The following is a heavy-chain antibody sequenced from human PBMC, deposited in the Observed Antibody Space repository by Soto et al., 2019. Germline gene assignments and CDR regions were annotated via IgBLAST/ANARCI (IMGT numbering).Heavy chain of an antibody. V-gene: IGHV3-7*01. CDR1: GLAFSSYW. CDR2: INHGGSGR. Sequence: GGSLRLSCVVSGLAFSSYWMSWVRQAPGKGLEWVANINHGGSGRYYVDSVKGRFTISRDNSKNTLYLQMNSLRAEDTAVYYCARDSYYYGSGAKTNYYYYYYMDVWGKGTTVTVSS. J-gene: IGHJ6*03. D-gene: IGHD3-10*01. CDR3: ARDSYYYGSGAKTNYYYYYYMDV.